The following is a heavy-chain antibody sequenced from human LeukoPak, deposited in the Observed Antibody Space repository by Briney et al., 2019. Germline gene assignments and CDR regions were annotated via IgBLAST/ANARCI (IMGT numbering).Heavy chain of an antibody. Sequence: SQTLSLTCTVSGGSISSGDYYWSWIRQPPGQGLEWIGYIYYSGSTYYNPSLKSRVTISVDTSKNQFSLKLSSVTAADTAVYYCARGLLWFGESANWFDPWGQGTLVTVSS. CDR3: ARGLLWFGESANWFDP. CDR2: IYYSGST. D-gene: IGHD3-10*01. V-gene: IGHV4-30-4*01. CDR1: GGSISSGDYY. J-gene: IGHJ5*02.